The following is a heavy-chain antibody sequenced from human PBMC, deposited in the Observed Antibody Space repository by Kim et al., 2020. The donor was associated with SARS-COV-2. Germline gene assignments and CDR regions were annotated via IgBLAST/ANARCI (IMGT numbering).Heavy chain of an antibody. V-gene: IGHV1-3*01. CDR1: GYTFTTYP. CDR3: TRIPAAGHFDY. Sequence: ASVKVSCKTSGYTFTTYPMDLVRQAPGQRLEWMGWINAGTGYTKYSQRFQGRVTINRDTSASTVYMELSSLRFEDTAVYYCTRIPAAGHFDYWGQGTLVTVSS. CDR2: INAGTGYT. D-gene: IGHD2-21*01. J-gene: IGHJ4*02.